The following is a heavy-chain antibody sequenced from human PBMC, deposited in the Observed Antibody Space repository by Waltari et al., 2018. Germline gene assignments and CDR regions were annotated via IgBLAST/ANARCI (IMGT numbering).Heavy chain of an antibody. CDR3: ASAGYGDYVRGHDAFDI. CDR2: ISYDGSNK. J-gene: IGHJ3*02. V-gene: IGHV3-30-3*01. D-gene: IGHD4-17*01. Sequence: QVQLVESGGGVVQPGRSLRLSCAASGCTFSSYAMPWVRQAPGKGLEWVAVISYDGSNKYYADSVKCRFTISRDNSKNTLYLQMNSLRAEDTAVYYCASAGYGDYVRGHDAFDIWGQGTMVTVSS. CDR1: GCTFSSYA.